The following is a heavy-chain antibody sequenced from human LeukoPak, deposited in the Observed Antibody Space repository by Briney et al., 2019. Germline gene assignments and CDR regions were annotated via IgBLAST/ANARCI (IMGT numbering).Heavy chain of an antibody. CDR3: ARANYYGSGSYLPRQYYFDY. CDR2: INSDGSST. D-gene: IGHD3-10*01. Sequence: GGSLRLSCAASGFTFSSYWMHWVRQAPGKGLEWVSRINSDGSSTSYADSVKGRFTISRDNAKNTLYLQMNSLRAEDTAVYYCARANYYGSGSYLPRQYYFDYWGQGTLVTVSS. CDR1: GFTFSSYW. V-gene: IGHV3-74*01. J-gene: IGHJ4*02.